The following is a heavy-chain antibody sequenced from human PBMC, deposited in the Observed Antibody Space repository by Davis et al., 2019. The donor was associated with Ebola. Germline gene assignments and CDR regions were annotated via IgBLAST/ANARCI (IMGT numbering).Heavy chain of an antibody. Sequence: SVKVSCKASGGTFSSYAISWVRQAPGQGLEWMGGIIPIFGTANYAQKFQGRVTITADESTSTAYMELRSLRSDDTAVYYCARGYVNYYYGMDVWGQGTTVTVSS. CDR3: ARGYVNYYYGMDV. J-gene: IGHJ6*02. D-gene: IGHD5-12*01. CDR2: IIPIFGTA. V-gene: IGHV1-69*13. CDR1: GGTFSSYA.